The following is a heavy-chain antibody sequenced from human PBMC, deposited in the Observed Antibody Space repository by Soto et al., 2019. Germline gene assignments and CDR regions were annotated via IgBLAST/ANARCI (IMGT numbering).Heavy chain of an antibody. CDR3: ARDSSRYYYPHEAFDI. Sequence: ASVKVYCKASGYTFTSYGISWVRQAPGQGLEWMGWISAYNGNTNYAKKLQGRVTMTTDTSTSTAYMGLRSLRYDDTAVYYCARDSSRYYYPHEAFDIWGKGTMVTVS. J-gene: IGHJ3*02. D-gene: IGHD3-22*01. CDR1: GYTFTSYG. V-gene: IGHV1-18*01. CDR2: ISAYNGNT.